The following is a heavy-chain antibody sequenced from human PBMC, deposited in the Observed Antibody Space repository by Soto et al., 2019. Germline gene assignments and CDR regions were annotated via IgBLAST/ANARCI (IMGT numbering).Heavy chain of an antibody. CDR2: ISGQIAKT. D-gene: IGHD1-26*01. Sequence: SVKGSCKASGYSFHNYGIIWGREAPVQGLEWMGWISGQIAKTNFAQKFQGRVSMTTDTSTNTAYMELSSLRSDDTAIYYCARGPPSGSFSLTPRFWGQGSVVTVSS. CDR3: ARGPPSGSFSLTPRF. J-gene: IGHJ4*02. CDR1: GYSFHNYG. V-gene: IGHV1-18*04.